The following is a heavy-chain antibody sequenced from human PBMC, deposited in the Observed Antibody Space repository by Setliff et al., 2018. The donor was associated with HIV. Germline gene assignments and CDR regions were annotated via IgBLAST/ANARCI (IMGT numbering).Heavy chain of an antibody. CDR1: GGTFDSYA. V-gene: IGHV1-69*13. CDR3: ARGTHNWIPDY. D-gene: IGHD1-20*01. CDR2: IIPIFGTI. Sequence: VKVSCKASGGTFDSYAISWVRQAPGQGLEWMGGIIPIFGTINYAQKFQGRVTITADESTSTAYMELSTLRSEDTAVYYCARGTHNWIPDYWGQGTLVTVSS. J-gene: IGHJ4*02.